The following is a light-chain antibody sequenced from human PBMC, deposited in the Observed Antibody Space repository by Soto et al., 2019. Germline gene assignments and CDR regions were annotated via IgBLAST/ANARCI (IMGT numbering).Light chain of an antibody. Sequence: EIVLTQSPGTLSLSPGERATLSCRASQSVSSGYLAWYQQKPGQAPRLLIYGASSRATGIPDRFSGSGSGTDFTLTISRLEPEEFAVYYCHQYPGYPFGQGTKLEIK. V-gene: IGKV3-20*01. J-gene: IGKJ2*01. CDR3: HQYPGYP. CDR2: GAS. CDR1: QSVSSGY.